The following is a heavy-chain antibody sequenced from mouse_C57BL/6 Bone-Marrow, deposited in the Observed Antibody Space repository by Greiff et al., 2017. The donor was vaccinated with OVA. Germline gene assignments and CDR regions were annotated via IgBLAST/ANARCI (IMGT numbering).Heavy chain of an antibody. CDR3: ARTSMVTTNYAMDY. CDR1: GFTFSSYG. Sequence: EVKLMESGGDLVKPGGSLKLSCAASGFTFSSYGMSWVRQTPDKRLEWVATISSGGSYTYYPDSVKGRFTISRDNAKNTLYLQMSSLKSEDTAMYYCARTSMVTTNYAMDYWGQGTSVTVSS. CDR2: ISSGGSYT. V-gene: IGHV5-6*01. J-gene: IGHJ4*01. D-gene: IGHD2-3*01.